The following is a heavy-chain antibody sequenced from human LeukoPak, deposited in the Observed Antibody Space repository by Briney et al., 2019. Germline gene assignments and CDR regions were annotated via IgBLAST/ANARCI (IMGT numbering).Heavy chain of an antibody. Sequence: ASVKVSCKASGYTFTGYYMHWVQQAPGQGLEWMGWINPNSGGTNYAQKFQGRVTMTRDTSISTAYMALSRLRSDDTAVYYCARESNYYDSSDYYQGDAFDIWGQGTLVTVSS. CDR3: ARESNYYDSSDYYQGDAFDI. V-gene: IGHV1-2*02. CDR1: GYTFTGYY. J-gene: IGHJ3*02. D-gene: IGHD3-22*01. CDR2: INPNSGGT.